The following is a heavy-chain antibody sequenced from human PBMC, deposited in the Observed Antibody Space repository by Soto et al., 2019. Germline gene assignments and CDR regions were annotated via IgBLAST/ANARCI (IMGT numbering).Heavy chain of an antibody. Sequence: ASVKVSCKASGYTFTSYGISWVRQAPGQGLEWMGWISAYNGNTNYAQKLQGRVTMTTDTSTSTAYMELRSLRSDDTAVYYCASDTRLHWGELSSYDAFDIWGQGTMVTVPS. D-gene: IGHD3-16*02. CDR2: ISAYNGNT. J-gene: IGHJ3*02. CDR3: ASDTRLHWGELSSYDAFDI. CDR1: GYTFTSYG. V-gene: IGHV1-18*01.